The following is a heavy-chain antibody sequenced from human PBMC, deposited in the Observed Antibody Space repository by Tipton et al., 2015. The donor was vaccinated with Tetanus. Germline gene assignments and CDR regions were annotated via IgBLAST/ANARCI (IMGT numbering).Heavy chain of an antibody. J-gene: IGHJ3*02. D-gene: IGHD3-10*01. CDR2: THHSGNT. V-gene: IGHV4-61*01. CDR3: ARWGDASGSTNLYAFDI. Sequence: TLSLTCTVSGDSVRSGSYYWNWIRQVPGKGLEWIGYTHHSGNTNYNPSLSGRVTTSVDTSKNQFSLKMSSVTAADTAVYYCARWGDASGSTNLYAFDIWGQGTMVSVSS. CDR1: GDSVRSGSYY.